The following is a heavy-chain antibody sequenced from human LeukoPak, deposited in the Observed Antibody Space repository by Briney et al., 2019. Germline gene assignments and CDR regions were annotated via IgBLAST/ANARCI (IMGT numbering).Heavy chain of an antibody. CDR2: VYGGGST. Sequence: GGSLRLSCAASGFTVSSNYMNWVRQAPGKGLEWVSVVYGGGSTYYADSVKGRFTISRDDSKNTLYLQMNSLRAEDTAVYYCARDIESGYFDYWGQGTLVTVSS. CDR1: GFTVSSNY. D-gene: IGHD3-16*02. J-gene: IGHJ4*02. V-gene: IGHV3-53*01. CDR3: ARDIESGYFDY.